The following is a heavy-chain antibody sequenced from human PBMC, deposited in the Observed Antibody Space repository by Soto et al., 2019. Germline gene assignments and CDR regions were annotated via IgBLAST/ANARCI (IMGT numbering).Heavy chain of an antibody. J-gene: IGHJ6*02. CDR1: GYTFTSYG. CDR3: ARDGAFDYGDYEREFVGMDV. D-gene: IGHD4-17*01. Sequence: QVQLVQSGAEVKKPGASVKVSCKASGYTFTSYGISWVRQAPGQGLEWMGWISAYNGNTNYAQKLQGRVTMTTDTSTSTAYMDLRSLRSDDTAVYYCARDGAFDYGDYEREFVGMDVWGQGTTVTVSS. V-gene: IGHV1-18*01. CDR2: ISAYNGNT.